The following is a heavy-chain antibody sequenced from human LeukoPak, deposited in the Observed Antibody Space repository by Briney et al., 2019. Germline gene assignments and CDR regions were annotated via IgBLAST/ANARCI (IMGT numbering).Heavy chain of an antibody. CDR2: ISNDGSNK. J-gene: IGHJ4*02. CDR3: ARDWARGDSYYVDY. V-gene: IGHV3-30*03. CDR1: GFTFSGYG. Sequence: GGSLRLSCAASGFTFSGYGMHWVRQAPGKGLECVALISNDGSNKNYADSVKGRFTISRDNSKNTLYLQMDSLSAEDTAVYYCARDWARGDSYYVDYWGQGTLVTVSS. D-gene: IGHD2-21*02.